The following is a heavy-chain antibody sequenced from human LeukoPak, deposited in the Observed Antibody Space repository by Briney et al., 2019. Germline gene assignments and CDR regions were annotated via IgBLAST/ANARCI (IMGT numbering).Heavy chain of an antibody. Sequence: PGGSLRLSCAASGFTFSSYGMHWVRQAPGKGLEVSAFIGYDGSNKYYADSVKGRFTISRDNSKTTLYLQMKSLRAEDTAVYYCANDEKIVLMVYVTVAFDIWGQGTMVTVSS. CDR2: IGYDGSNK. CDR3: ANDEKIVLMVYVTVAFDI. V-gene: IGHV3-30*02. J-gene: IGHJ3*02. CDR1: GFTFSSYG. D-gene: IGHD2-8*01.